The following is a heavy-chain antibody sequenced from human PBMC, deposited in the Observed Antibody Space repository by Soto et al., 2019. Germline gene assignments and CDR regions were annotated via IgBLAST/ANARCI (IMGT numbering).Heavy chain of an antibody. CDR2: IYHSGST. CDR3: ARDSGIAAAGYYYYYGMDV. Sequence: QVQLQESGPGLVKPSGTLSLTCAVSGGSISSSNWWSWVRQPPGKGLEWIGEIYHSGSTNYNPSLKSRVTISVDKSKTQFSLKLSSVTAADTAVYYCARDSGIAAAGYYYYYGMDVWGQGTTVTVSS. V-gene: IGHV4-4*02. CDR1: GGSISSSNW. J-gene: IGHJ6*02. D-gene: IGHD6-13*01.